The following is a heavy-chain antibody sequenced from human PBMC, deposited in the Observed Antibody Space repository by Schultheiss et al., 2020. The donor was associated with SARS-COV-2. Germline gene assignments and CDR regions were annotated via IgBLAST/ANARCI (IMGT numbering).Heavy chain of an antibody. J-gene: IGHJ3*02. D-gene: IGHD3-22*01. Sequence: SETLSLTCTVSGDSIRGYFWTWIRQPPGKGLEWIGSIYHSGSTYYNPSLKSRVTISVDTSKNQFSLKLSSVTAADTAVYYCARRRYDSSGLYAFDIWGQGTMVTVSS. CDR1: GDSIRGYF. CDR2: IYHSGST. V-gene: IGHV4-38-2*02. CDR3: ARRRYDSSGLYAFDI.